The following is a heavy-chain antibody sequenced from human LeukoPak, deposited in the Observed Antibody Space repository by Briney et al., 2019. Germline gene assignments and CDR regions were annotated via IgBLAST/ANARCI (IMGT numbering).Heavy chain of an antibody. V-gene: IGHV4-38-2*01. J-gene: IGHJ4*02. CDR1: GYSISSGYY. D-gene: IGHD6-13*01. Sequence: SETLSLTCAVSGYSISSGYYWGWIRQPPGKGLEWIGSIYHSGSTYYNPSLKSRVTISVDTSKNQFSLKLSSVTAADTAVYYCARGVSSSPFDYWGQGTLVTVSS. CDR2: IYHSGST. CDR3: ARGVSSSPFDY.